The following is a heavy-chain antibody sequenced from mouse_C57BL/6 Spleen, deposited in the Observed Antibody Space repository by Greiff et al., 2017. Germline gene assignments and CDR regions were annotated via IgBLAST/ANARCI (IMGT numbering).Heavy chain of an antibody. CDR1: GYTFTSYW. CDR3: AKEGSITTVVAPGFAY. D-gene: IGHD1-1*01. J-gene: IGHJ3*01. V-gene: IGHV1-69*01. Sequence: VQLQQPGAELVMPGASVKLSCKASGYTFTSYWMHWVKQRPGQGLEWIGEIDPSDSYTNYNQKFKGKSTLTVDKSSSTAYMQLSSLTSEDSAVXYCAKEGSITTVVAPGFAYWGQGTLVTVSA. CDR2: IDPSDSYT.